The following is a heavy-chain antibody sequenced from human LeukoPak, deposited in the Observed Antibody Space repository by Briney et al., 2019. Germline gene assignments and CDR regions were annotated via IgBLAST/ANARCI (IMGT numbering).Heavy chain of an antibody. V-gene: IGHV3-23*01. D-gene: IGHD3-22*01. CDR3: AKVGGPYYYDSSGYYDY. J-gene: IGHJ4*02. CDR1: GFTFSSYG. CDR2: ISGSGGST. Sequence: PGVTLRLSCAASGFTFSSYGMSWVRQAPGKGLEWVSAISGSGGSTYYADSVKGRFTISRDNSKNTLYLQMNSLRAEDTAVYYCAKVGGPYYYDSSGYYDYWGQGTLVTVSS.